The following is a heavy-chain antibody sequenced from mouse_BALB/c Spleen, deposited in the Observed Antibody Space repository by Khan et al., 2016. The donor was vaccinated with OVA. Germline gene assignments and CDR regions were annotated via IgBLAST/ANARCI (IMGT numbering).Heavy chain of an antibody. CDR2: ISSDGSYT. D-gene: IGHD4-1*01. Sequence: EVELVESGGDLVKPGGSLKLSCAASGFTFSSYGMSWVRQTPDKRLEWVATISSDGSYTYYPDSVKGRFTISRDTVKNTLYLQMSSLKSEDTAMYYCASHLTGSFAYWGQGTLVTVSA. CDR1: GFTFSSYG. CDR3: ASHLTGSFAY. V-gene: IGHV5-6*01. J-gene: IGHJ3*01.